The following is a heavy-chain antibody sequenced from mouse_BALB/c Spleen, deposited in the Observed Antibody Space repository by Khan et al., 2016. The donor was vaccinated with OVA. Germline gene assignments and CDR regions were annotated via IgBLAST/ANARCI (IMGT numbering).Heavy chain of an antibody. J-gene: IGHJ2*02. CDR2: ISYSGNT. CDR1: GYSITSDYA. Sequence: VQLKESGPGLVKPSQSLSLTCTVTGYSITSDYAWNWFRQFPGNKLEWMGFISYSGNTKYNPSLKSRFSITRDTSKNQFFLQLNSVTTEDTATYYCARVYGGDFDYWGQGTSLIVSS. D-gene: IGHD1-1*01. CDR3: ARVYGGDFDY. V-gene: IGHV3-2*02.